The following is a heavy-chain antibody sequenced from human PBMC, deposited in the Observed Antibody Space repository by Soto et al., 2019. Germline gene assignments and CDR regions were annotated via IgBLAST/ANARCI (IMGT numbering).Heavy chain of an antibody. D-gene: IGHD2-2*01. V-gene: IGHV4-39*01. CDR1: GGSITSSRNY. CDR2: IYYSGST. J-gene: IGHJ6*02. CDR3: ARLGGYCSSANCFGYYAMDG. Sequence: PSETLSLTCTVSGGSITSSRNYWGWIRQPPGKGLEWIGSIYYSGSTYYNPSLKSRVTISVDTSKNQFSLKVTSVTVADTAVYFCARLGGYCSSANCFGYYAMDGWGQGTTVTVSS.